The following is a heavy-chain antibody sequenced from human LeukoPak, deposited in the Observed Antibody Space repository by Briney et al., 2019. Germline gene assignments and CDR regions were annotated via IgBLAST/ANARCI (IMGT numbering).Heavy chain of an antibody. Sequence: ASVKVSCKASGYTFTSYGISWVRQAPGQGLEWMGWISAYNGNTNYAQKLQGRVTMTTDTSTSTAYMELRSLRSDDTAVYYCARGRAMVRGEPGIIEGNYYYYGMDVWGQGTTVTVSS. CDR3: ARGRAMVRGEPGIIEGNYYYYGMDV. CDR1: GYTFTSYG. V-gene: IGHV1-18*01. CDR2: ISAYNGNT. D-gene: IGHD3-10*01. J-gene: IGHJ6*02.